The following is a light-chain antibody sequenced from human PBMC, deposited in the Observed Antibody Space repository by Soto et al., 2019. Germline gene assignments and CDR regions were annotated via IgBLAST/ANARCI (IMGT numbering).Light chain of an antibody. CDR2: DVN. CDR1: SSDIGAYAY. V-gene: IGLV2-14*03. Sequence: QSALTQPASVSGSPGQSIAISCTGTSSDIGAYAYVSWYQQHPGKIPKLIVFDVNYRPSGVSSRFSGSKSGNTASLTISGLQAEDEADYYCGSYTRSNSVIFGGWTKVTVL. J-gene: IGLJ2*01. CDR3: GSYTRSNSVI.